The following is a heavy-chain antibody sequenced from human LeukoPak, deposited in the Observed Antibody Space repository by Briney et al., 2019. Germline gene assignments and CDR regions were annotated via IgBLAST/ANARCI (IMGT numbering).Heavy chain of an antibody. CDR2: ISSSSSNL. V-gene: IGHV3-48*01. Sequence: GGSLRLSCAASGFTFSSYSMNWVRQAPGKGLEWVSYISSSSSNLYYADSVKGRFTISRDNAKNSLYLRMNSLRAEDTAVYYCARDAPTNGVWYSGFDYWGQGTLVTVSS. CDR1: GFTFSSYS. D-gene: IGHD2-8*01. CDR3: ARDAPTNGVWYSGFDY. J-gene: IGHJ4*02.